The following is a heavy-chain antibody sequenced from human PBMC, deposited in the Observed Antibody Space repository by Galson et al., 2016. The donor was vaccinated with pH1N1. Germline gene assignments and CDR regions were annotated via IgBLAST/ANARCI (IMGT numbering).Heavy chain of an antibody. CDR3: ARLSIRHTPRDY. V-gene: IGHV4-38-2*02. J-gene: IGHJ4*02. Sequence: TLSLTCTVSAYSVSASYAWGWIRQPPGKGLEWIGNIIGTGTTFYNPSLKSRVTISLDTSKSQFSLRLKSVTAADTAVYYCARLSIRHTPRDYWGQGILVTVSS. CDR1: AYSVSASYA. D-gene: IGHD5-12*01. CDR2: IIGTGTT.